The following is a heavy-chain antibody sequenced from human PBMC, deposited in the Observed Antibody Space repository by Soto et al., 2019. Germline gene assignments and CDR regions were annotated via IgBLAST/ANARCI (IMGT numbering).Heavy chain of an antibody. D-gene: IGHD6-19*01. Sequence: QVQLVESGGGVVQPGRSLRLSCAASRFTFSYYAMHWIRQAPGKGLEWVAVILSDGSKQYHAESVKGRFTISRDNSKXXXYLXXXXXXXXXXXXXXXVRTIAVAGPDAFDMWGQGTMVTVSS. CDR1: RFTFSYYA. J-gene: IGHJ3*02. CDR3: VRTIAVAGPDAFDM. V-gene: IGHV3-30-3*01. CDR2: ILSDGSKQ.